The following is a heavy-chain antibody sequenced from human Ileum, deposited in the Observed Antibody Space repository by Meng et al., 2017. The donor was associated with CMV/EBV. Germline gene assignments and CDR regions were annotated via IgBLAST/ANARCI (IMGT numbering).Heavy chain of an antibody. V-gene: IGHV4-34*02. J-gene: IGHJ4*02. D-gene: IGHD2-15*01. CDR1: GGSVSGHY. Sequence: QVQLPTWVAGLLLHVETLSRACAVYGGSVSGHYWSGTRHTPGKGLEWIGEMNPSGVTIYNPSLKGRVTISVDTSKNQFSLTLTSVTAADTALYYCARELGYCSGGNCYGGTFDYWGQGTLVTVSS. CDR3: ARELGYCSGGNCYGGTFDY. CDR2: MNPSGVT.